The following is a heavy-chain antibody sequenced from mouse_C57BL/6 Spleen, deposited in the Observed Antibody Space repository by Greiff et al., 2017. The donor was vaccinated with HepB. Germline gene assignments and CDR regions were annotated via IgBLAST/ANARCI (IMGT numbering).Heavy chain of an antibody. CDR2: IYPGGGYT. V-gene: IGHV1-63*01. Sequence: VQLQQSGAELVRPGTSVKMSCKASGYTFTNYWIGWAKQRPGHGLEWIGDIYPGGGYTNYNEKFKGKATLTAEKSSSTAYMQFSSLTSEDSAIYYCARSGGKGGFAYWGQGTLVTVSA. J-gene: IGHJ3*01. CDR3: ARSGGKGGFAY. CDR1: GYTFTNYW. D-gene: IGHD1-3*01.